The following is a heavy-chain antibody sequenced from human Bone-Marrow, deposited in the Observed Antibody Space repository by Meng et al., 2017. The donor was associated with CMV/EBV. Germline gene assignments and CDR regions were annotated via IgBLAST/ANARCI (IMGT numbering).Heavy chain of an antibody. D-gene: IGHD3-3*01. J-gene: IGHJ5*02. CDR3: ARGEYYDFGNRFDP. V-gene: IGHV7-4-1*01. CDR1: GYTFTSYA. CDR2: INTNTGNP. Sequence: ASVKVSCKASGYTFTSYAMNRVRQAPGQGLEWMGWINTNTGNPTYAQGFTGRFVFSLDTSVSTAYLQICSLKAEDTAVYYCARGEYYDFGNRFDPWGQGTLVTVSS.